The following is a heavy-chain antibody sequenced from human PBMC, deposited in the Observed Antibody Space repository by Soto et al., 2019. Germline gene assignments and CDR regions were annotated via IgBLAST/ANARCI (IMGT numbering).Heavy chain of an antibody. CDR2: IYYSGST. Sequence: SETLSLTCTVSGGSISSYYWSWIRQPPGKGLEWIGYIYYSGSTNYNPSLKSRVTISVDTSKNQFSLKLSSVTAADTAVYYCAAQYSSSWYSYYYYMDVWGKGTTVTVS. CDR1: GGSISSYY. J-gene: IGHJ6*03. D-gene: IGHD6-13*01. V-gene: IGHV4-59*01. CDR3: AAQYSSSWYSYYYYMDV.